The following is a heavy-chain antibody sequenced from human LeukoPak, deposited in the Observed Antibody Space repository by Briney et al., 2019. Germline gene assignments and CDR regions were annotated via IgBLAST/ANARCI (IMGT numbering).Heavy chain of an antibody. CDR1: GFTLSGHW. V-gene: IGHV3-74*01. CDR3: AKSDWFDP. CDR2: NKYDGSES. Sequence: GGSLRLACAASGFTLSGHWMHWFRQPPGKRLAWVSRNKYDGSESYYADSVKGQFTISRDNAKNTLYLQMNSLRVEDTAVYYCAKSDWFDPWGQGTLVTVSS. J-gene: IGHJ5*02.